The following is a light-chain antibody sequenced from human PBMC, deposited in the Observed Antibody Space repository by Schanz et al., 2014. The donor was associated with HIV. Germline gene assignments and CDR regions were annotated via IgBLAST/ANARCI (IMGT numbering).Light chain of an antibody. CDR1: SSNIGTGYD. CDR3: SSYAGSKHWL. Sequence: QSVLTQPPSVSGAPGQRVTISCTGSSSNIGTGYDVHWFQHLPGTAPKLLIYDSNNRPSGVPDRFSGSKSGDTASLTVSGLQPDDEADYYCSSYAGSKHWLFGGGTKLTVL. V-gene: IGLV1-40*01. J-gene: IGLJ2*01. CDR2: DSN.